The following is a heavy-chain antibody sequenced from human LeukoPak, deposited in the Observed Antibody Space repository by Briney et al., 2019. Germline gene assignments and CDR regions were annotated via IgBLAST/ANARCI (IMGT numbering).Heavy chain of an antibody. V-gene: IGHV3-30*02. D-gene: IGHD6-13*01. CDR1: GFTFSSYG. CDR2: IRYDGSNK. J-gene: IGHJ6*03. Sequence: GGSLRLSCAASGFTFSSYGMHWVRQAPGKGLEWVAFIRYDGSNKYYADSVKGRFTISRDNSKNTLYLQMNSLRAEDTAVYYCAKEGQQLVRVYYYMDVWGKGTTVTISS. CDR3: AKEGQQLVRVYYYMDV.